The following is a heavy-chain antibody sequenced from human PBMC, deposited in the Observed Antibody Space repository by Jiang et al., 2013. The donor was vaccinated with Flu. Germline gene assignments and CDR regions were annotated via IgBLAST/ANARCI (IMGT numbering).Heavy chain of an antibody. D-gene: IGHD3-10*01. Sequence: QLVESGGGVVQPGRPLRLSCAASGFTLSRYGMHWVRQAPGKGLEWVALIPYDGSNKYYADSVKGRFIISRDNSKNTLYLQMSSLSAEDTAVYYCAKVRRGGDYYYYGMDVWDQGTTVTVSS. V-gene: IGHV3-30*18. CDR1: GFTLSRYG. J-gene: IGHJ6*02. CDR2: IPYDGSNK. CDR3: AKVRRGGDYYYYGMDV.